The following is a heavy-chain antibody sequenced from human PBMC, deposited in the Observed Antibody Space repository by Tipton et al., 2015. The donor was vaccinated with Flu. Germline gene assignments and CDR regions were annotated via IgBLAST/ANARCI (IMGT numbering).Heavy chain of an antibody. CDR1: GASIDFNY. V-gene: IGHV4-59*01. D-gene: IGHD1-1*01. Sequence: LRLSCSVSGASIDFNYWSWIRQPPGRGLEWIGYVYDTGSTNYNPSLKSRLTISVDTSMNQFSLKLNSVSAADTAVYYWARDLWNDRRAYYYYGVDVWGQGTTVTVPS. CDR3: ARDLWNDRRAYYYYGVDV. CDR2: VYDTGST. J-gene: IGHJ6*02.